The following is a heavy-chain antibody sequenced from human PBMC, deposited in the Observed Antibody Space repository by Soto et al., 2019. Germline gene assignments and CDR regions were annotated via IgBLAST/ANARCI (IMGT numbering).Heavy chain of an antibody. CDR1: GYSVSSSDYY. CDR3: APLSVSLSGPYGIHV. J-gene: IGHJ6*02. D-gene: IGHD2-15*01. Sequence: SETLSLTCSVSGYSVSSSDYYWAWIRQPPGKGLEWLGRMLYSGLTYYNPSLKSRVTLSVDTSKNQFSVRLNSVTASDTAVYYCAPLSVSLSGPYGIHVWGQGTTVTVS. V-gene: IGHV4-39*01. CDR2: MLYSGLT.